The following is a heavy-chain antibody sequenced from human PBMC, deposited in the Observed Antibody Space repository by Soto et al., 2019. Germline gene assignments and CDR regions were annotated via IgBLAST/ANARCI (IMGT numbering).Heavy chain of an antibody. CDR3: ARAEAIFGVVIIGNYYYGMDV. V-gene: IGHV3-30-3*01. J-gene: IGHJ6*02. CDR2: ISYDGSNK. CDR1: GFTFSSYA. D-gene: IGHD3-3*01. Sequence: PGGSLRLSCAASGFTFSSYAMHWVRQAPGKGLEWVAVISYDGSNKYYADSVNGRFTISRDNSKNTLYLQMNSLRAEDTAVYYCARAEAIFGVVIIGNYYYGMDVWGQGTTVTVSS.